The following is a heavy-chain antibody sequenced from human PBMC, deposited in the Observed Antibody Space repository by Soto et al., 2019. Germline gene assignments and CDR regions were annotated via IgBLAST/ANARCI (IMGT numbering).Heavy chain of an antibody. Sequence: PSETLSLTCADSGGSISSYYWSWIRQPPGKGLEWIGYVYYSGSTNYNPSLRSRVTISVDTSKNQFSLKLSSVTAADTAVYYCARGRQQLVHHDAFDIWGQGIMVTVSS. V-gene: IGHV4-59*01. CDR2: VYYSGST. CDR3: ARGRQQLVHHDAFDI. CDR1: GGSISSYY. J-gene: IGHJ3*02. D-gene: IGHD6-13*01.